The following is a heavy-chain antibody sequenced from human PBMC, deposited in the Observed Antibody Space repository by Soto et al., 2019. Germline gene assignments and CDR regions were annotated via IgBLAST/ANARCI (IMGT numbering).Heavy chain of an antibody. J-gene: IGHJ6*02. CDR1: GYSFNTFW. D-gene: IGHD2-15*01. Sequence: PGESLKISCKTSGYSFNTFWISWVRQVLGKGLEWMGRIDPGDSNTNYSQSLQGHVTLSVDKSIGTAYLQWSSLKASDTGIYYCARQGGYYYYGMDVWGQGTEVTVSS. CDR3: ARQGGYYYYGMDV. V-gene: IGHV5-10-1*01. CDR2: IDPGDSNT.